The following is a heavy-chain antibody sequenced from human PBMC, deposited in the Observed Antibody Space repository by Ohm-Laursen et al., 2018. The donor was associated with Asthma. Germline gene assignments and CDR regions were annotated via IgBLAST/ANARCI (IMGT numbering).Heavy chain of an antibody. V-gene: IGHV3-21*01. D-gene: IGHD4-23*01. CDR1: GYTFSRYS. J-gene: IGHJ4*02. CDR2: ISTASSFI. Sequence: PRLSCTASGYTFSRYSIHWVRQIPGKGLEWVASISTASSFIYYADSVRGRFTTSRDNARNSVYLQMNNLRREDTAVYYCARDLADYGSNTAPFDYWGLGTHVTVSS. CDR3: ARDLADYGSNTAPFDY.